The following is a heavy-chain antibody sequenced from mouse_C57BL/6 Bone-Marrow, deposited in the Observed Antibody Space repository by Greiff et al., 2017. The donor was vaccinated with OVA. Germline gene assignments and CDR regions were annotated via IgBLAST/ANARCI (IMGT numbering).Heavy chain of an antibody. CDR1: GFTFSSYA. D-gene: IGHD1-1*01. CDR2: ISDGGSYT. CDR3: ARSITTAVDY. Sequence: EVQLQQSGGGLVKPGGSLKLSCAASGFTFSSYAMSWVRQTPEKRLEWVATISDGGSYTYYPDNVKGRFTISRDNAKNNLYLQMSHLKSEDTAMDYCARSITTAVDYWGQGTTLTVSS. J-gene: IGHJ2*01. V-gene: IGHV5-4*01.